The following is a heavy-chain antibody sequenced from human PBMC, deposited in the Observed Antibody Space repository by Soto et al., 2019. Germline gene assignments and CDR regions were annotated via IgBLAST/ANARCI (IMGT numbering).Heavy chain of an antibody. Sequence: QLQLQESGPGLVKPSETLSLTCTVSGGSISSSSYYWGWIRQPPGKGLEGIGSIYYSGSTYYNPSLKSRVTISVETSKNQFSLKLSSVTAADTAVYYCARGITIFGVVIAAFDYWGQGTLVTVSS. CDR1: GGSISSSSYY. J-gene: IGHJ4*02. CDR3: ARGITIFGVVIAAFDY. CDR2: IYYSGST. D-gene: IGHD3-3*01. V-gene: IGHV4-39*01.